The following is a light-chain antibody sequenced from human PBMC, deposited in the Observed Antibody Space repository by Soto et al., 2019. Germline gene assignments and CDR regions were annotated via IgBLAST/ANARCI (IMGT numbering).Light chain of an antibody. V-gene: IGLV2-8*01. CDR2: EVS. CDR1: SSDVGGYNNY. J-gene: IGLJ1*01. CDR3: SSYAGSDNFV. Sequence: QSVPTQPPSASGSPGQSVTISCTGTSSDVGGYNNYVSWYQQHPGKAPKLMIYEVSKRPSGVPDRFSGSKSGNTASLTVSGLQAEDEADYYCSSYAGSDNFVFGTGTKLTVL.